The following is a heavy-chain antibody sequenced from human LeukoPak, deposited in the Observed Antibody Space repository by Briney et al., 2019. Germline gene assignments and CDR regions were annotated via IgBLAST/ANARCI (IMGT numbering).Heavy chain of an antibody. J-gene: IGHJ6*02. V-gene: IGHV1-69*04. CDR3: ARVNYDILTGSYYYYGMDV. CDR2: IIPILGIA. D-gene: IGHD3-9*01. Sequence: ASVKVSCKASGGTFSSYAISWVRQAPGQGLEWMGRIIPILGIANYAQKFQGRVTITADKSPSTAYMELSSLRSEDTAVHYCARVNYDILTGSYYYYGMDVWGQGTTVTVSS. CDR1: GGTFSSYA.